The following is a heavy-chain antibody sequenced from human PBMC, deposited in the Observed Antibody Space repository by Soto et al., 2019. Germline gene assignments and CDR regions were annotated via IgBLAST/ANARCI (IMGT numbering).Heavy chain of an antibody. CDR1: GYTSTSYA. CDR2: INAGNGNT. J-gene: IGHJ6*02. CDR3: AREVVVVPAAIYYYGMDV. Sequence: ASVKVSCKASGYTSTSYAMHWVRQAPGQRLEWMGWINAGNGNTKYSQKFQGRVTITRDTSASTAYMELSSLRSEDTAVYYCAREVVVVPAAIYYYGMDVWGQGTTVTVSS. V-gene: IGHV1-3*01. D-gene: IGHD2-2*01.